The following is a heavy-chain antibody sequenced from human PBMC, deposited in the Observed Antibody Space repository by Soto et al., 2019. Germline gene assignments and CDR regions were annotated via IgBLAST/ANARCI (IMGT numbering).Heavy chain of an antibody. D-gene: IGHD1-26*01. CDR1: GYTFTGYY. V-gene: IGHV1-2*04. Sequence: ASVKVSCKASGYTFTGYYMHWVRQAPGQGLEWMGWINPNSGGTNYAQKFQDWVTMTRDTSSSTAYMELSRLRSDDTALYFCARAVVGATAFDIWGQGTLVTGSS. CDR2: INPNSGGT. CDR3: ARAVVGATAFDI. J-gene: IGHJ3*02.